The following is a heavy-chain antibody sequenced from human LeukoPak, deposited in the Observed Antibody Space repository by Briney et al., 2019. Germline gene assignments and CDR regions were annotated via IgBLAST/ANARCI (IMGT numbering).Heavy chain of an antibody. CDR2: ISGSGGST. V-gene: IGHV3-23*01. D-gene: IGHD6-13*01. Sequence: GGSLRLSCAASGFTFDDYGMSWVRQAPGKGLEWVSAISGSGGSTYYADSVKGRFTISRDNSKNTLYLQMNSLRAEDTAVYYCAKDLVGSSSRDYWGQGTLVTVSS. J-gene: IGHJ4*02. CDR3: AKDLVGSSSRDY. CDR1: GFTFDDYG.